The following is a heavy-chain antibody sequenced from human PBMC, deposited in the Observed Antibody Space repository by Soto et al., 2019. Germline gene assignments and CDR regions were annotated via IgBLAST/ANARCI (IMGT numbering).Heavy chain of an antibody. V-gene: IGHV1-69*06. Sequence: SVKVSCKASGGIFNNYVINWVRQAPGQGLEWMAGIIPIFGTPNYAQKFQGRVTITADKSTSTAYMELNSLRSEDTAVYYCAGRCDGTNCLAHFDYWGQGTLVTVSS. CDR3: AGRCDGTNCLAHFDY. D-gene: IGHD2-2*01. CDR1: GGIFNNYV. J-gene: IGHJ4*02. CDR2: IIPIFGTP.